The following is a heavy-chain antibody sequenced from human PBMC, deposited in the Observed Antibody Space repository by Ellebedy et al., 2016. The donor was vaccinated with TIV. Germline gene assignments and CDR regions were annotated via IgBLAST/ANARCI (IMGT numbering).Heavy chain of an antibody. Sequence: GESLKISCAVSGFTFSNYWMSWARPAPGKGLEWVANIKQDGSEIHYVDSVKGRFTISRDNAKNSLYLQMNSLRVEDTALYYCARDAYPYAMDVWGQGTTVTVSS. V-gene: IGHV3-7*03. D-gene: IGHD2-2*02. CDR2: IKQDGSEI. J-gene: IGHJ6*02. CDR1: GFTFSNYW. CDR3: ARDAYPYAMDV.